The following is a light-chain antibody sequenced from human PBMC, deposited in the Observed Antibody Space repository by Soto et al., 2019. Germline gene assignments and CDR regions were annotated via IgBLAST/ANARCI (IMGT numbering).Light chain of an antibody. CDR3: QQYDNSPIT. J-gene: IGKJ5*01. V-gene: IGKV3-20*01. Sequence: PGERASLSCGASQSISSSFLAWYQQKPGQAPRLLIYGASSRATGIPDRFSGTGSETDFTLTISRLEPEDFAVYYSQQYDNSPITFGQGTRLEIK. CDR1: QSISSSF. CDR2: GAS.